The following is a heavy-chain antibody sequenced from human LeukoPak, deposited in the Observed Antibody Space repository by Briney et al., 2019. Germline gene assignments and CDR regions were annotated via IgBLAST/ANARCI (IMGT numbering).Heavy chain of an antibody. CDR2: ISSSSSYI. D-gene: IGHD3-10*01. CDR3: AKDPSYGSGSYSDY. J-gene: IGHJ4*02. Sequence: GGSLRLSCAASGFTFSSYSMNWVRQAPGKGLEWVSSISSSSSYIYYADSVKGRSTISRDNSKNTLYLQMNSLRVEDTAVYYCAKDPSYGSGSYSDYWGQGTLVTVSS. V-gene: IGHV3-21*04. CDR1: GFTFSSYS.